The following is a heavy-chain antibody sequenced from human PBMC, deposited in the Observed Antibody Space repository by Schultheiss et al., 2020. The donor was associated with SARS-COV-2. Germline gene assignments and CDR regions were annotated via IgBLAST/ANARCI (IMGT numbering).Heavy chain of an antibody. D-gene: IGHD6-19*01. Sequence: SETLSLTCTVSGYSISSGYYWSWIRQPPRKGLEWIGYIYYSGSTNYNPSLKSRVTMSVDTSKNQFSLKLSSVTAADTAVYYCARDKSSGKYNWFDPWGQGTLVTVSS. V-gene: IGHV4-38-2*02. CDR1: GYSISSGYY. CDR3: ARDKSSGKYNWFDP. J-gene: IGHJ5*02. CDR2: IYYSGST.